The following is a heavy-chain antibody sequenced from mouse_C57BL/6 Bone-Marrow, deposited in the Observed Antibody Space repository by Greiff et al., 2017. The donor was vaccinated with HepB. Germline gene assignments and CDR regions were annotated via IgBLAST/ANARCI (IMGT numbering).Heavy chain of an antibody. J-gene: IGHJ2*01. CDR3: AREVGVYGNYEFDY. CDR2: IDPSDSYT. CDR1: GYTFTSYW. D-gene: IGHD2-1*01. V-gene: IGHV1-69*01. Sequence: VKLQQPGAELVMPGASVKLSCKASGYTFTSYWMHWVKQRPGQGLEWIGEIDPSDSYTNYTQKFKGKSTLTVDKSTITAYMQLSSLTSEDSAVYYCAREVGVYGNYEFDYWGQGTTLTVSS.